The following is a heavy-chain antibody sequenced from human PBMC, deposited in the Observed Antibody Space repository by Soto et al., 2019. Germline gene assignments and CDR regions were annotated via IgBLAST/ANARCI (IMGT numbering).Heavy chain of an antibody. CDR2: ISYDGSNK. D-gene: IGHD5-18*01. CDR1: GFTFSSYA. Sequence: QVQLVESGGGVVQPGRSLRLSCAASGFTFSSYAMHWVRQAPGKGLEWVAVISYDGSNKYYADSVKGRFTISRDNSKNTLYLPMTSLRAEDTAVYYCAREGDTAMVPIFDYWGQGTLVTVSS. CDR3: AREGDTAMVPIFDY. V-gene: IGHV3-30-3*01. J-gene: IGHJ4*02.